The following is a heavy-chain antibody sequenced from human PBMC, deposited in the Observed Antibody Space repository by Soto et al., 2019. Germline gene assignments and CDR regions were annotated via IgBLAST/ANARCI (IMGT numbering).Heavy chain of an antibody. Sequence: SETLSLTCTVSGGSISSYYWSWIRQAPGKGLEWIGHIYYSGSTKYNPSLKSRVTISVDTSKNQFSLQLNSVTPEDTAVYYCARAYCSGGSCWAWSSWFDPWGQGTLVTVSS. J-gene: IGHJ5*02. D-gene: IGHD2-15*01. CDR2: IYYSGST. CDR1: GGSISSYY. CDR3: ARAYCSGGSCWAWSSWFDP. V-gene: IGHV4-59*12.